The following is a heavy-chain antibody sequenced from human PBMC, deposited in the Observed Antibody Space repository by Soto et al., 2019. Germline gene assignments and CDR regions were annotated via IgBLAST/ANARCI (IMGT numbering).Heavy chain of an antibody. CDR3: AKDRGGGLSGYDLGSFDY. D-gene: IGHD5-12*01. CDR2: ISGSADST. CDR1: GFTYSSYA. Sequence: GGSLRLSCAASGFTYSSYAMNWVRQAPGKGLEWVSAISGSADSTYYADSVKGRFTISRDNSKNTLYLQMNSLRAEDTAVYYCAKDRGGGLSGYDLGSFDYWGQGTLVTVSS. J-gene: IGHJ4*02. V-gene: IGHV3-23*01.